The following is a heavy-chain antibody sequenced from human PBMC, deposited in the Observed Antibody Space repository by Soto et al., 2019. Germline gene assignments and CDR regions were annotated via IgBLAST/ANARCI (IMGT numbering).Heavy chain of an antibody. CDR3: ARFERVAIHDIDY. V-gene: IGHV3-21*01. D-gene: IGHD3-9*01. CDR2: ISTSSTYI. CDR1: GFSFSSYS. J-gene: IGHJ4*02. Sequence: EVQLVESGGDLVKPGGSLRLSCAASGFSFSSYSMNWVRQAPGKGLEWVSSISTSSTYIIYADSVKGLFTISRDDAKSSLFLKMDNLRADDTAVYYCARFERVAIHDIDYWGQGTLVTVSS.